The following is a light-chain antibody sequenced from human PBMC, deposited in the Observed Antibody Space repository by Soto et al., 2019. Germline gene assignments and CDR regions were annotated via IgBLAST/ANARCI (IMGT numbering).Light chain of an antibody. J-gene: IGLJ3*02. CDR1: AGEMGGYNY. V-gene: IGLV2-8*01. CDR3: TAFAGRNKLL. Sequence: QSVLTLLPSGSGLLDQPVTISGTGTAGEMGGYNYVSWYRRHPGKAPKLMIFEVNKRPSGVPDRFSGSKFGNTASLTVSGLQTEDEADYYCTAFAGRNKLLFGGGTKLTVL. CDR2: EVN.